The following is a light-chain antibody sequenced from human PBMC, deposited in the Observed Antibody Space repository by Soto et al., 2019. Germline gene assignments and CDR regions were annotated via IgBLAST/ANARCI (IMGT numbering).Light chain of an antibody. V-gene: IGKV1-39*01. Sequence: DIQMTQSPSSLSASVGDRVTITCRASQSISSYLNWYQQKPGKAPKLLIYAASSFQSGVPSRFSGSGSGTDVTLTISSLQPEDFATYYCQQSYSTPPTFGQGTKVEIK. CDR1: QSISSY. CDR2: AAS. CDR3: QQSYSTPPT. J-gene: IGKJ1*01.